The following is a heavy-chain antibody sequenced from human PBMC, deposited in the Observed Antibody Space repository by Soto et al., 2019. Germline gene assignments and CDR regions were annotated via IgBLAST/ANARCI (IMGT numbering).Heavy chain of an antibody. CDR3: TSDRYPRFYHGSGSYPYY. D-gene: IGHD3-10*01. Sequence: PVGSLRLSCAASGFTFSSFWMSWVRQAPGKGLEWVANIKTDGSETHYVDSVKGRFTISRDNPKTSLFLQMNSLRVEDTAVYFCTSDRYPRFYHGSGSYPYYWGQGTPVTVSS. CDR2: IKTDGSET. J-gene: IGHJ4*02. V-gene: IGHV3-7*03. CDR1: GFTFSSFW.